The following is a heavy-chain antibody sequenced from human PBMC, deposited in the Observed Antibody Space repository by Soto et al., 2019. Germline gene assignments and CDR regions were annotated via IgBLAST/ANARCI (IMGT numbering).Heavy chain of an antibody. CDR2: LSSGSHHI. V-gene: IGHV3-21*02. CDR3: ATARYDSSGYYGFAHF. D-gene: IGHD3-22*01. J-gene: IGHJ4*02. CDR1: GFAFSTYS. Sequence: DVLLVESGGGLVKPGGSLRLSCAASGFAFSTYSMSWVRQAPGKGLEWVSSLSSGSHHIYYADSVHGRFAISRDNAKNSLYLQMNSLRDEDTAVYYCATARYDSSGYYGFAHFWGQGALVTVSS.